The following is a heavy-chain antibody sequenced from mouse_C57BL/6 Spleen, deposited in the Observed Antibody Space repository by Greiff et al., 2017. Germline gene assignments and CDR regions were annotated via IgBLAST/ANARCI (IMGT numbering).Heavy chain of an antibody. CDR3: ARRGYYGIDY. V-gene: IGHV1-69*01. CDR2: IDPSDSYT. CDR1: GYTFTSYW. Sequence: QVQLQQPGAELVMPGASVKLSCKASGYTFTSYWMHWVKQRPGQGLEWIGEIDPSDSYTNYNQKFKGKSTLTVDKSSSTAYMQLSSLTSEDSAVYYCARRGYYGIDYWGQGTTLTVSS. D-gene: IGHD2-1*01. J-gene: IGHJ2*01.